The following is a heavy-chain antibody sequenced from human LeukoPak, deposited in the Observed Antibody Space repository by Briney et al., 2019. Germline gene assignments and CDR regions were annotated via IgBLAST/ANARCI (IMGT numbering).Heavy chain of an antibody. D-gene: IGHD3-3*01. CDR1: GFTFSSYE. V-gene: IGHV3-48*03. J-gene: IGHJ3*02. CDR3: ARSGTPLITIFGVVPPPTFDI. Sequence: GGSLRLSCAASGFTFSSYEMNWVRQAPGKGLERVSYISSSGSTIYYADSVKGRFTISRDNAKNSLYLQMNSLRTEDTAVYYCARSGTPLITIFGVVPPPTFDIWGQGTMVTVSS. CDR2: ISSSGSTI.